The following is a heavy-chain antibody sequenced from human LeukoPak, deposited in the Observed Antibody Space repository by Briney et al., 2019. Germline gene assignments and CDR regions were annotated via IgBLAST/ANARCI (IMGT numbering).Heavy chain of an antibody. V-gene: IGHV7-4-1*02. CDR2: INTNTGNP. Sequence: ASVKVSCKASGYTFTSYGISWVRQAPGQGLEWMGWINTNTGNPTYAQGFTGRFVFSLDTSVSTAYLQISSLKAEDTAVYYCARDQPLRYSFGDFDYWGQGTLVTVSS. CDR1: GYTFTSYG. CDR3: ARDQPLRYSFGDFDY. J-gene: IGHJ4*02. D-gene: IGHD3-10*01.